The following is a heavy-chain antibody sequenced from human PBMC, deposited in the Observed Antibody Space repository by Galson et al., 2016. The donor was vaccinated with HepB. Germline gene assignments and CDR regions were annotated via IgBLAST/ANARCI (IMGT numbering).Heavy chain of an antibody. Sequence: SLRLSCAASGFSFSSYSMNWVRQAPGKGLEWVSYISRTSNTIYYADSVKGRFTISRDNSKNTVYLQMNSLRAEDTAVYYCAKDAYTWRWLLSFFPDYWGQGTLVTVSS. D-gene: IGHD5-24*01. CDR3: AKDAYTWRWLLSFFPDY. J-gene: IGHJ4*02. CDR1: GFSFSSYS. CDR2: ISRTSNTI. V-gene: IGHV3-48*01.